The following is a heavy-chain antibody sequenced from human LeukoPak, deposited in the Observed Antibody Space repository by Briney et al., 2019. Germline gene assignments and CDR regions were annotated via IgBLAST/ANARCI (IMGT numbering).Heavy chain of an antibody. CDR2: IYYSGST. D-gene: IGHD6-19*01. CDR1: GGSISSSSYY. CDR3: AREGYSRGWYGPVDAVDI. J-gene: IGHJ3*02. V-gene: IGHV4-39*07. Sequence: SGTLSLTCTVSGGSISSSSYYWGWIRPPPGKGLEWSGRIYYSGSTYYNPSLKSRVTISVDTSKNQFSLKLSSVTAADTAVYYCAREGYSRGWYGPVDAVDIWGQGTMVTVSS.